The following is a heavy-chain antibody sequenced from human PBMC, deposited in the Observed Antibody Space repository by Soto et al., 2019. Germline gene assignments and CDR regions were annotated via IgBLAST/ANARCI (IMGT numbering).Heavy chain of an antibody. CDR3: ARAVAVPADFDY. CDR2: INAGNGNT. D-gene: IGHD6-19*01. V-gene: IGHV1-3*05. Sequence: QVQLVQSGAEEKKPGASVKVSCKASGYTFTGYAMHWVRQTPGQRLEWMGWINAGNGNTKYSQKFQGRVTITSDTSASTACMGLSSLRSEDTSVYYCARAVAVPADFDYWGQGTLVTVSS. CDR1: GYTFTGYA. J-gene: IGHJ4*02.